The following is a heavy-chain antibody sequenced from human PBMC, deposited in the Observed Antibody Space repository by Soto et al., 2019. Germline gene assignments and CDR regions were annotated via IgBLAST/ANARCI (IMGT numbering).Heavy chain of an antibody. V-gene: IGHV1-18*01. Sequence: ASVKVSCKTSGYTFNTYYISWLRQAPGQGLEWMGWISCYDGRTRYAQNIQGRVTMTTDTSTSTTYMELRSLTSDDTAIYYCAREEQDDDSGMGRYHPWGEGT. D-gene: IGHD3-22*01. CDR3: AREEQDDDSGMGRYHP. CDR1: GYTFNTYY. CDR2: ISCYDGRT. J-gene: IGHJ5*02.